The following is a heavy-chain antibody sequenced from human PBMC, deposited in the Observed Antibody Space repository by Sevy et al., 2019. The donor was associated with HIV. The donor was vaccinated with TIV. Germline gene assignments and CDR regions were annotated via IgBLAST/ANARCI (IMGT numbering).Heavy chain of an antibody. V-gene: IGHV1-69*13. CDR3: ARSGTSQRYYYGMDV. J-gene: IGHJ6*02. CDR1: GGTFSSYA. CDR2: IIPIFGTA. D-gene: IGHD5-18*01. Sequence: ASVKVSCKASGGTFSSYAISWVRHAPGQGLEWMGGIIPIFGTANYAQKFQGRVTITADESTSTAYMELSSLRSEDTAVYYCARSGTSQRYYYGMDVWGQGTTVTVSS.